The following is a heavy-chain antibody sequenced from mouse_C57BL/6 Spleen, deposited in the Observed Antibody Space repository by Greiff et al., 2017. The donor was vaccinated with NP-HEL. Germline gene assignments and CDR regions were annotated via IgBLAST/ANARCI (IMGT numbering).Heavy chain of an antibody. CDR3: ARSATGTWGYYFDY. CDR2: IYPRSGNT. CDR1: GYTFTSYG. J-gene: IGHJ2*01. Sequence: QVQLQQSGAELARPGASVKLSCKASGYTFTSYGLSWVKQRTGQGLEWIGEIYPRSGNTYYNEKFKGKATLTADKSSSTAYMELRSLTSEDSAVYFCARSATGTWGYYFDYWGQGTTLTVSS. V-gene: IGHV1-81*01. D-gene: IGHD4-1*02.